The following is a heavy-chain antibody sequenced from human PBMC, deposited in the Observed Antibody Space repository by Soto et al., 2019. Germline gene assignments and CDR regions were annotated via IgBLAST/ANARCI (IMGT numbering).Heavy chain of an antibody. D-gene: IGHD3-22*01. CDR2: ISAYNGNT. J-gene: IGHJ5*02. CDR1: GYTFTSYG. V-gene: IGHV1-18*01. Sequence: ASVKVSCKASGYTFTSYGISWVRQAPGQGLEWMGWISAYNGNTNYAQKLQGRVTMTTDTSTSTAYMELRSLRSDDTAVYYCARTSTYYYDSSGYLDNWFDPWGQGTLVTVSS. CDR3: ARTSTYYYDSSGYLDNWFDP.